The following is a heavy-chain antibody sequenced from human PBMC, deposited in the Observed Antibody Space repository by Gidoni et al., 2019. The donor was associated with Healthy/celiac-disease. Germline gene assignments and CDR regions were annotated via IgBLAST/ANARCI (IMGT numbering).Heavy chain of an antibody. D-gene: IGHD3-9*01. J-gene: IGHJ4*02. Sequence: QVQLPESGPGLVTPSETLSLTCTVSGYSISRGYYWGWIRQPPGKGLEWIGSIYHSGSTYYKPSLKSRVNISVDTSKNQCSRKLSSVTAADTAVYYCARESPRGDWLVESDYWGQGTLVTVSS. CDR3: ARESPRGDWLVESDY. CDR2: IYHSGST. V-gene: IGHV4-38-2*02. CDR1: GYSISRGYY.